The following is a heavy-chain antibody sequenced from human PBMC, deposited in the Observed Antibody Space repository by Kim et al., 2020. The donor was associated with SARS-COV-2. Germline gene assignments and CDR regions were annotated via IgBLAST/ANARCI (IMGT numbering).Heavy chain of an antibody. CDR1: GYSFTSYW. CDR2: IYPGDSDT. CDR3: ARHRDIVATKYGMDV. V-gene: IGHV5-51*01. Sequence: GESLKISCKGSGYSFTSYWIGWVRQMPGKGLEWMGIIYPGDSDTRYSPSFQGQVTIPADKSISTAYLQWSSLKASDTAMYYCARHRDIVATKYGMDVWGQGSTVTVSS. D-gene: IGHD5-12*01. J-gene: IGHJ6*02.